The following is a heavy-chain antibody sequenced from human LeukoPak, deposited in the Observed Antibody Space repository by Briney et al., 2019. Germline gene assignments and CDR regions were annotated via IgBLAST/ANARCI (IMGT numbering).Heavy chain of an antibody. J-gene: IGHJ4*02. CDR3: ARGRVTYYYDSSGHPLDY. Sequence: ASVKVSCKASGYTFTGYYMHWVRQAPGQGLEWMGWINPNSGGTNYAQKFQGWVTMTRDTSISTAYMELSRLRSDDTAVYYCARGRVTYYYDSSGHPLDYWGQGTLVTVSS. D-gene: IGHD3-22*01. CDR1: GYTFTGYY. CDR2: INPNSGGT. V-gene: IGHV1-2*04.